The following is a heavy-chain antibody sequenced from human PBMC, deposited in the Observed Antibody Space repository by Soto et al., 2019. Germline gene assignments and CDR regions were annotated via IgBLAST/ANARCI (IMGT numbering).Heavy chain of an antibody. J-gene: IGHJ4*02. V-gene: IGHV3-30*18. Sequence: QVQLVESGGGVVQPGRSLRLSCAASGFTFSSYGMHWVRQAPGKGLEWVEVISNDGRNKYYADSVKGRFTISRDNSKNTLYLQMNSLRAEDTAVYYCAKEGSVYSSASRYFDYWGQGTLVTVSS. D-gene: IGHD6-6*01. CDR3: AKEGSVYSSASRYFDY. CDR1: GFTFSSYG. CDR2: ISNDGRNK.